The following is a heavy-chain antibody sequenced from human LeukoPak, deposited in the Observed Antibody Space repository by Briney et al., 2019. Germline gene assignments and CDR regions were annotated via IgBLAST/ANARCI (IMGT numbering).Heavy chain of an antibody. V-gene: IGHV4-39*01. CDR1: RASNSSSTYY. J-gene: IGHJ4*02. Sequence: SETLSVTCTVTRASNSSSTYYGRWLRQPPGKGLEWLGSIYYSGSTYYNPSLKSRVTLSVDTSKNQFSLKLSSVTAADTAVYYCARHAGGISATGTRPFDYWGQGTLVTVSS. CDR2: IYYSGST. D-gene: IGHD6-13*01. CDR3: ARHAGGISATGTRPFDY.